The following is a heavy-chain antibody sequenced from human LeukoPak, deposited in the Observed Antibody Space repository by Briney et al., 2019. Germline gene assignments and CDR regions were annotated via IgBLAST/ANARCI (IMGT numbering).Heavy chain of an antibody. CDR3: ASNFDL. Sequence: PGGSLRLSCAASGFTLSNFWMDWVRQAPGKGLVWVAGINTDGTNPDYADSVKGRFTISRDNAESMLYLQVNSLRAEDTAVYYCASNFDLWGRGTLVTVSS. CDR1: GFTLSNFW. V-gene: IGHV3-74*01. J-gene: IGHJ2*01. CDR2: INTDGTNP.